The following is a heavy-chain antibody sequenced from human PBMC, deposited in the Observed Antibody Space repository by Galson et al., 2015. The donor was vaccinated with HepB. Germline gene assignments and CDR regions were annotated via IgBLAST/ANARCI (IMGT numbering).Heavy chain of an antibody. Sequence: SVKVSCKASGYTFTSYGISWVRQAPGQGLEWMGWISAYNGNTNYAQKLQGRVTMTTDTSTSTAYMELRSLRSDDTAVYYCARDFYVKQWLVRVDQYWSGNGHRDAFDIWGQGTMVTVSS. CDR2: ISAYNGNT. J-gene: IGHJ3*02. V-gene: IGHV1-18*01. CDR1: GYTFTSYG. D-gene: IGHD6-19*01. CDR3: ARDFYVKQWLVRVDQYWSGNGHRDAFDI.